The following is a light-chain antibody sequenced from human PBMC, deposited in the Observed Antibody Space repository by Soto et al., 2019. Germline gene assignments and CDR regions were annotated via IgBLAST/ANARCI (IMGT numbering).Light chain of an antibody. J-gene: IGKJ1*01. Sequence: EIGLRQPPATLLVSQGEGAPPPSGASQSVSSNLAWYQQKPGQAPRLLIYGASTRATGIPARFSGSGSGTEFTLTISSLQSEDFAVYYCQQYNSWQWTFGQGTKVDIK. CDR1: QSVSSN. CDR2: GAS. V-gene: IGKV3-15*01. CDR3: QQYNSWQWT.